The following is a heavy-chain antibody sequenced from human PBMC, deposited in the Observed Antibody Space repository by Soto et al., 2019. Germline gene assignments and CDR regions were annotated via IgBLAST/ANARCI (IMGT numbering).Heavy chain of an antibody. CDR1: GGSISSYY. D-gene: IGHD3-3*01. CDR3: ARAFDFWSGKPLYYYYYGMDV. J-gene: IGHJ6*02. CDR2: IYYSGST. V-gene: IGHV4-59*01. Sequence: SETLSLTCTVSGGSISSYYWSWIRQPPGKGLEWIGYIYYSGSTNYNPSLKSRGTISVDTSKNQFSLKLSSVTAADTAVYYCARAFDFWSGKPLYYYYYGMDVWGQGTTVTVSS.